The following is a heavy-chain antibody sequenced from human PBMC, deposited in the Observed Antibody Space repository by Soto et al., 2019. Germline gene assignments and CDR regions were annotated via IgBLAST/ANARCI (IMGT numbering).Heavy chain of an antibody. CDR3: ARYGDYFAYFDY. D-gene: IGHD4-17*01. CDR2: IYYSGST. CDR1: GGSISSSSYY. Sequence: NPSETLSLTCTVSGGSISSSSYYWGWIRQPPGKGLEWIGSIYYSGSTYYNPSLKSRVTISVDTSKNQFSLKLSSVTAADTAVYYCARYGDYFAYFDYWGQGTLVTVSS. J-gene: IGHJ4*02. V-gene: IGHV4-39*01.